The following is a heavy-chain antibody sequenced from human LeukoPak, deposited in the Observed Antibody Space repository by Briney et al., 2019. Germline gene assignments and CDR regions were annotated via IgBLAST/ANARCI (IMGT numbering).Heavy chain of an antibody. D-gene: IGHD4-17*01. J-gene: IGHJ4*02. V-gene: IGHV3-48*03. CDR3: AKLTYGDYPFDY. CDR1: GFTFSSYE. CDR2: ISSSGSTT. Sequence: GSLRLSCAASGFTFSSYEMNWVRQAPGRGREGVSYISSSGSTTYYADSLKGRFTISRDNSKNTLYLQMNSLRAEDTAVYYCAKLTYGDYPFDYWGQGTLVTVSS.